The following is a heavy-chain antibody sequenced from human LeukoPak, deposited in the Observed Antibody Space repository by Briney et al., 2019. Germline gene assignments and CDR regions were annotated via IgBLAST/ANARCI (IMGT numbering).Heavy chain of an antibody. D-gene: IGHD5-12*01. CDR1: GGSIGSYY. J-gene: IGHJ4*02. CDR2: IYYRGST. V-gene: IGHV4-59*08. CDR3: ARGAYSGYDPSDY. Sequence: SETLSLTCTVSGGSIGSYYWSWIRQPPGKGLEWIGYIYYRGSTTYNPSLKSRVTISVDTSKNQFSLKLNSVTAADTAVYYCARGAYSGYDPSDYWGQGTLVTVSS.